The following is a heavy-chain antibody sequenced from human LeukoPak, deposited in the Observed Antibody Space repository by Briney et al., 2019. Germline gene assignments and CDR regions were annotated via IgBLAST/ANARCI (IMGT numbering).Heavy chain of an antibody. CDR2: ISGTDDST. V-gene: IGHV3-23*01. CDR1: GFGFSYYD. CDR3: ARDRAVGYYDSGGHVIFDY. D-gene: IGHD3-22*01. J-gene: IGHJ4*02. Sequence: GGSLRLSCVASGFGFSYYDMNWVRQTPGKGLEWISTISGTDDSTYYADSVKGRFTISRDNSKNTLYLQMDSLRAEDTAVYHCARDRAVGYYDSGGHVIFDYWGQGTLVTVSS.